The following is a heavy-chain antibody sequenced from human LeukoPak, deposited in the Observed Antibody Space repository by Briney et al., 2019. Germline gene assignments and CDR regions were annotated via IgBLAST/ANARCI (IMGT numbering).Heavy chain of an antibody. D-gene: IGHD1-26*01. Sequence: GASVKVSCKASGYTXTGYYMHWVRQAPGQGLEWMAWINPNSGAANYAQKFQGRVTMTRDTSISTAYMELTTLRSDDTALYYCARDSGSFFHDAFDIWGQGTMVTVSS. J-gene: IGHJ3*02. CDR2: INPNSGAA. V-gene: IGHV1-2*02. CDR3: ARDSGSFFHDAFDI. CDR1: GYTXTGYY.